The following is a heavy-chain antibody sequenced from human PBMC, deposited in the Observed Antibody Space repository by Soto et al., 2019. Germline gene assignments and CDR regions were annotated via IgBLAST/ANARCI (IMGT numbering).Heavy chain of an antibody. CDR3: AKDSRYSYGTFDY. D-gene: IGHD5-18*01. J-gene: IGHJ4*02. V-gene: IGHV3-9*01. CDR1: GFTFDDYA. CDR2: ISWNSGSI. Sequence: EVQLVESGGGLVQPGRSLRLSCAASGFTFDDYAMHWVRQAPGKGLEWVSGISWNSGSIGYADSVKGRFTISRDNAKNSLYLQMNRLRAEDTALYYCAKDSRYSYGTFDYWGQGTLVTVSS.